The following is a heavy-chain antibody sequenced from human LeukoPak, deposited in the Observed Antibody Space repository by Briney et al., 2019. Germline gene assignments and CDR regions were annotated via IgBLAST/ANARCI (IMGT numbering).Heavy chain of an antibody. CDR1: GCTFTSYG. CDR3: ARVTGAHIVVVVAATRYNWFDP. CDR2: ISAYNGNT. Sequence: ASVKVSCKASGCTFTSYGNSWVRQAPGQGLECMGWISAYNGNTNYAQRLQGRVTMTTDTSTSTAYMELRSLRSDDTAVYYCARVTGAHIVVVVAATRYNWFDPWGQGTLVTVSS. D-gene: IGHD2-15*01. J-gene: IGHJ5*02. V-gene: IGHV1-18*01.